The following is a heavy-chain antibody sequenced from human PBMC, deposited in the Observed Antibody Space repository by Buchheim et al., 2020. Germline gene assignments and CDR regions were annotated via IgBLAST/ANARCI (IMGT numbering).Heavy chain of an antibody. V-gene: IGHV4-4*02. CDR2: IYHSGST. J-gene: IGHJ6*02. CDR1: GGSISSSNW. D-gene: IGHD3-22*01. CDR3: ASHYYDSSGYYYGYYYYGMDV. Sequence: QVQLQESGPGLVKPSGTLSLTCAVSGGSISSSNWWSWVRQPPGKGLEWIGEIYHSGSTNYNPSLKSRVTISVDKSKNQFSLKLSSVTAADTAVYYCASHYYDSSGYYYGYYYYGMDVWGQGTT.